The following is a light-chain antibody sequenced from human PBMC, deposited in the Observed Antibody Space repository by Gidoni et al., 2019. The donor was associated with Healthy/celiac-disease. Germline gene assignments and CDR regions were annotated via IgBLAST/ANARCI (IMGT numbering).Light chain of an antibody. CDR2: DAS. CDR3: QQSYSTLRT. Sequence: IQMTQSPSSLSASVGDRVTITCRASQSISSYLNWYQQKPGKAPKLLIYDASSLQSGVPSRCSGSGSGTDFTLTISSLQPEDFATYYCQQSYSTLRTFGQGTKVEIK. J-gene: IGKJ1*01. CDR1: QSISSY. V-gene: IGKV1-39*01.